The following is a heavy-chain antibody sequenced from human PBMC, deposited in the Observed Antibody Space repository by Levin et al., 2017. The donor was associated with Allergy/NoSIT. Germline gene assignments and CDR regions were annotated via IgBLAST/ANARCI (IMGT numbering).Heavy chain of an antibody. CDR2: LSYDGNIE. D-gene: IGHD6-19*01. Sequence: PGGSLRLSCAASGFTFSHYTLHWVRQTPGKGLEWVAILSYDGNIEHYAGSVRGRATISRDNSKKTLYLELTSLGTEDTAVYYCATGVDVSGWYSFDYWGQGTLVTVSS. CDR3: ATGVDVSGWYSFDY. J-gene: IGHJ4*02. CDR1: GFTFSHYT. V-gene: IGHV3-30-3*01.